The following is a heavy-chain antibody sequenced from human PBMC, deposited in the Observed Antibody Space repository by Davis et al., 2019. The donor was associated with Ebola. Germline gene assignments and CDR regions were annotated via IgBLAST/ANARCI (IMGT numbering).Heavy chain of an antibody. Sequence: ASVKVSRMASGYTFPSYGISWVRQAPGQGLEWMGWISAYNGNTNYAPKLQGIVTMTTDTSTSTAYMELRSLRTDDTAVYYCAREEVSYDSSGYYYRWGAFDIWGQGTMVTVSS. CDR2: ISAYNGNT. D-gene: IGHD3-22*01. J-gene: IGHJ3*02. CDR1: GYTFPSYG. V-gene: IGHV1-18*01. CDR3: AREEVSYDSSGYYYRWGAFDI.